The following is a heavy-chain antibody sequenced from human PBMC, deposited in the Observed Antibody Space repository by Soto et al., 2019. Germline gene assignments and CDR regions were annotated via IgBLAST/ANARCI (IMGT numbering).Heavy chain of an antibody. CDR3: ARRGGSGWYNWFDP. D-gene: IGHD6-19*01. CDR1: GGSISSSSYY. J-gene: IGHJ5*02. Sequence: SETLSLTCTVSGGSISSSSYYWGWIRQPPGKGLEWIGSIHYSGSTYYNPSLKSRVTISVDTSKNQFSLKLSSVTAADTAVYYCARRGGSGWYNWFDPWGQGIRVTVSS. V-gene: IGHV4-39*01. CDR2: IHYSGST.